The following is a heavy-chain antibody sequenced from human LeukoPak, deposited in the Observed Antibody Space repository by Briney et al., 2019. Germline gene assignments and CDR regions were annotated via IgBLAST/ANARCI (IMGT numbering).Heavy chain of an antibody. V-gene: IGHV1-2*02. D-gene: IGHD6-19*01. CDR1: GYTFTGYY. CDR3: AARSGWYTDYFDY. J-gene: IGHJ4*02. CDR2: INPNSGGT. Sequence: ASVKVSCKASGYTFTGYYMHWVRQAPGQGLEWMGWINPNSGGTNYAQKFQGRVTMTEDTSTDTAYMELSSLRSEDTAVYYCAARSGWYTDYFDYWGQGTLVTVSS.